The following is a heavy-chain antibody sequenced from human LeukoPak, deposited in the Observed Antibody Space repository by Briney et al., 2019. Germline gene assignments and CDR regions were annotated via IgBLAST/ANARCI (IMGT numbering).Heavy chain of an antibody. V-gene: IGHV3-23*01. CDR3: AKDFRAGELSTVSSH. J-gene: IGHJ4*02. Sequence: GGSLRLSCSASGFTFSVYAMSWVRQAPGKGLEWVSAISGSGGSTYYADSVKGRFTISRDNSKNTLYLQMNSLRAEDTAVYYCAKDFRAGELSTVSSHWGQGTLVTVSS. D-gene: IGHD3-10*01. CDR1: GFTFSVYA. CDR2: ISGSGGST.